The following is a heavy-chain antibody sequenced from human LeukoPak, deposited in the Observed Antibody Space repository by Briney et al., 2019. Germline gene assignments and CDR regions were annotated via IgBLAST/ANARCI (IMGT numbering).Heavy chain of an antibody. CDR3: GRPAYCRSAACSDY. D-gene: IGHD2-2*01. J-gene: IGHJ4*02. Sequence: SETLSLTCAVYQGSFSGYHFSWIRQAPGKGLEWIGEIYSSGNTNSNPSLKSRVSMSVDSSKKQFSLSLTSVTAADTAVYYCGRPAYCRSAACSDYWGQGTRVIVSS. V-gene: IGHV4-34*01. CDR1: QGSFSGYH. CDR2: IYSSGNT.